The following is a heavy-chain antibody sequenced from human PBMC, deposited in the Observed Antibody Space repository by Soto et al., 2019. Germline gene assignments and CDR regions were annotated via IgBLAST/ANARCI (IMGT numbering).Heavy chain of an antibody. D-gene: IGHD6-19*01. CDR1: GFTFSRYG. CDR2: ISWDGRAQ. Sequence: VQLVESGGGVVQPGRSLRLLCEASGFTFSRYGMHWVRQAPDMGLEWVAVISWDGRAQSYGDSVRGRFTNSRDNSQSTLYLQMNSLRTADTGSYYWAKETIKVGGTNYFDYWGQGVPVTVSS. V-gene: IGHV3-30*18. J-gene: IGHJ4*02. CDR3: AKETIKVGGTNYFDY.